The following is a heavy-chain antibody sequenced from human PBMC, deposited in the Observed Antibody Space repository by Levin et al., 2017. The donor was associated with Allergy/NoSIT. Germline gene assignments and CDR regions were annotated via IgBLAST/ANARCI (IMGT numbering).Heavy chain of an antibody. Sequence: GGSLRLSCAASGFTFSGYVMTWVRQAPGKGLEYVSSITGNGGSTNYASSVKGRFTISRDNSRNTLYLQLGSLRTEDTAVYYCARDLSSGVIYWGQGTLVTVSS. CDR3: ARDLSSGVIY. J-gene: IGHJ4*02. CDR1: GFTFSGYV. CDR2: ITGNGGST. D-gene: IGHD6-19*01. V-gene: IGHV3-64*01.